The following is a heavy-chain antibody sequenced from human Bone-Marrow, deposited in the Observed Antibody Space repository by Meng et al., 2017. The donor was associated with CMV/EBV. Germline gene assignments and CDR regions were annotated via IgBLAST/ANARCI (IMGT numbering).Heavy chain of an antibody. CDR3: AREFGFIYYYGMDV. CDR2: ISSSSSYI. D-gene: IGHD3-10*01. CDR1: GFTFSSYS. J-gene: IGHJ6*02. Sequence: GESLKISCAASGFTFSSYSMNWVRQAPGKGLEWVSSISSSSSYIYYADSVKGRFTISRDNAKNSLYLQMNSLRAEDTAVYYCAREFGFIYYYGMDVWGQGTTVTVSS. V-gene: IGHV3-21*01.